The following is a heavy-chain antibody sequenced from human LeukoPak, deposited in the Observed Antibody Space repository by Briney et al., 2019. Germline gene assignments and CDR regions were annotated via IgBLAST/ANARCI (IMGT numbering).Heavy chain of an antibody. V-gene: IGHV3-48*03. CDR1: GFTFSRYW. D-gene: IGHD2-2*01. CDR2: ISSTSGSTI. Sequence: PGGSLRLSCAASGFTFSRYWMHWVRQAPGKGLEWVSYISSTSGSTIYYADSVKGRFTISRDNAKNSLYLQMNSLRAEDTAVYYCARRYCSSTSCLLDYWGQGTLVTVSS. CDR3: ARRYCSSTSCLLDY. J-gene: IGHJ4*02.